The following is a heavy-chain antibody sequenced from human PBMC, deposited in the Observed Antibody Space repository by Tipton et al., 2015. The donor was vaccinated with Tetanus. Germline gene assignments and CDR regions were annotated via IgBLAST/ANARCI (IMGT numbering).Heavy chain of an antibody. CDR3: VRVWVRSGDFCGYYDS. J-gene: IGHJ4*02. D-gene: IGHD2-15*01. Sequence: SLRLSCAASGFTFSTYSMNWVRQAPGKGPEWVSSIGGSSKYIFYADSVRGRFTISRDTARNSVYLQMKRLRAEDTAVYFCVRVWVRSGDFCGYYDSWGQGTAVTVSS. CDR2: IGGSSKYI. CDR1: GFTFSTYS. V-gene: IGHV3-21*01.